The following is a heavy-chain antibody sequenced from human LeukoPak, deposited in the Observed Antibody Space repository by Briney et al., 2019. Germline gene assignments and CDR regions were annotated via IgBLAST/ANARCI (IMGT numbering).Heavy chain of an antibody. Sequence: PWGSLRLSCAASGFTFSSYAMSWVRQAPGKGLEWVSAISGSGGSTYYADSVKGRFTISRDNSKNTLYLQMNSLRAEDTAVYYCAKSNQYCSGGSCSFDPWGQGTLVTVSS. J-gene: IGHJ5*02. CDR3: AKSNQYCSGGSCSFDP. V-gene: IGHV3-23*01. D-gene: IGHD2-15*01. CDR1: GFTFSSYA. CDR2: ISGSGGST.